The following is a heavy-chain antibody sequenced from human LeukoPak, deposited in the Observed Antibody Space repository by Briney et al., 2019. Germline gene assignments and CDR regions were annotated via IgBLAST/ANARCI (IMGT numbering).Heavy chain of an antibody. CDR1: GGSISNYY. CDR2: IYYSGST. D-gene: IGHD2-21*01. Sequence: SETLSLTCTVSGGSISNYYWSWIRQPPGKGLEWIGYIYYSGSTNYNPSLKSRVTISVDTSKNQFSLKLSSVTAADTAVYYCAREIPRGGPDYWGQGTLVTVSS. CDR3: AREIPRGGPDY. V-gene: IGHV4-59*01. J-gene: IGHJ4*02.